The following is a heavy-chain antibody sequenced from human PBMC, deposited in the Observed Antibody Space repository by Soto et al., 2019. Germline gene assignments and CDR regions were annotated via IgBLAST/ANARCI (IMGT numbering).Heavy chain of an antibody. V-gene: IGHV1-18*01. CDR2: ITPQNGDT. J-gene: IGHJ4*02. Sequence: QVQLLQSGAEVKKPGASVKVSCKASGYTFANYGIGWVRQAPGQGLEWMGWITPQNGDTNYAQKLHGRVIMTTEIATTTAYMDVRRLRSDDTAVYYCASFAPCNSGICYSRALDYWGQGSLVTVSS. CDR1: GYTFANYG. CDR3: ASFAPCNSGICYSRALDY. D-gene: IGHD2-15*01.